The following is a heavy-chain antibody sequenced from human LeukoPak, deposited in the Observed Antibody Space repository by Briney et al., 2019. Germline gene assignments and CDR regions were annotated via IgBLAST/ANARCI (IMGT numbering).Heavy chain of an antibody. V-gene: IGHV3-23*01. J-gene: IGHJ4*02. CDR1: GFTFSSYA. CDR2: ISGSGYST. CDR3: ASNYDILTGYLVY. Sequence: GGSLRLSCAASGFTFSSYAMSWVRQAPGKGLEWVSAISGSGYSTYYADSVKGRFTISRDNSKNTLYLQMNSLRAEDTAVYYCASNYDILTGYLVYWGQGTLVTVSS. D-gene: IGHD3-9*01.